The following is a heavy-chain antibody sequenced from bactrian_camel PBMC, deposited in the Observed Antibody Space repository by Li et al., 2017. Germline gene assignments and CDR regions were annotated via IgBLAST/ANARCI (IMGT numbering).Heavy chain of an antibody. D-gene: IGHD6*01. CDR2: LNGYGNTI. V-gene: IGHV3S40*01. CDR1: GYSGTAYC. Sequence: DVQLVESGGGSVEAGGSLRLSCAASGYSGTAYCMGWFRQGPGKGLEWVAGLNGYGNTIYYADSVKGRFTVSRDNARNTLYLHLSSLRTEDTAMYYCAADRGELFPYGTSWHYWGQGTQVTVS. J-gene: IGHJ4*01. CDR3: AADRGELFPYGTSWHY.